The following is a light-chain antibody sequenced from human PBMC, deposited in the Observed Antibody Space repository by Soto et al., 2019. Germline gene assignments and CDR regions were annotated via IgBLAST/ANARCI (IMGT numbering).Light chain of an antibody. V-gene: IGLV1-40*01. CDR1: SSKIGAGYD. CDR2: GNS. CDR3: KSYDSSLSGVV. J-gene: IGLJ2*01. Sequence: QSVLTQPPSVSGAPGQRVTISCTGSSSKIGAGYDVHWYQQLPGTAHKLLIYGNSNRPSGVPDRFSGSKSGTSASLAITGLQAEDEADYYCKSYDSSLSGVVFGGGTKLTVL.